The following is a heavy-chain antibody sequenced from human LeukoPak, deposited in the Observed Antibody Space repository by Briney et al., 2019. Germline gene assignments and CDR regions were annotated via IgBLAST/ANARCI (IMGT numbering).Heavy chain of an antibody. D-gene: IGHD4-17*01. V-gene: IGHV4-39*01. J-gene: IGHJ4*02. Sequence: PSETLSLTCTVSGGSIGSSSYYWGWIRQPPGKGLEWIGTIYYSGTTYYNPSLKSRITISKDTSKNQFSLNLSSVTAADTAVYYCVRIGDFGDPPHSWGRGTLVTVSS. CDR1: GGSIGSSSYY. CDR3: VRIGDFGDPPHS. CDR2: IYYSGTT.